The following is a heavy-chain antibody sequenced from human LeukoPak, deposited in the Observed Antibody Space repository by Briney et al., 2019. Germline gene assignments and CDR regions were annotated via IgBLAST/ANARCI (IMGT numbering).Heavy chain of an antibody. CDR2: IGHDGSNK. V-gene: IGHV3-30*02. Sequence: GGSLRLSCAASEFIFSRFWMSWVRQAPGKGLEWVTLIGHDGSNKYYADSVKGRFTISRDNAKNTLYLQMNSLRPEDAAVFYCAKALFAGRHRQGDFDYWGQGILVTVSS. CDR1: EFIFSRFW. D-gene: IGHD3-3*01. J-gene: IGHJ4*02. CDR3: AKALFAGRHRQGDFDY.